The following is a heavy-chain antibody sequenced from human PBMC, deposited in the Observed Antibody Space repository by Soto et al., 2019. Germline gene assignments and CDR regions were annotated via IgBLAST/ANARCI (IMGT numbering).Heavy chain of an antibody. D-gene: IGHD3-3*01. J-gene: IGHJ5*02. V-gene: IGHV4-39*07. Sequence: PSETLSLTCAVSGGSISGSYYYWGWLRQSPGKGPEWIGSVFYTGFTSYNPSLKSRVTISVDTSKNQFSLKLSSVTAADTAVYYCASYYDYENWFDPWGQGTLVTVSS. CDR3: ASYYDYENWFDP. CDR2: VFYTGFT. CDR1: GGSISGSYYY.